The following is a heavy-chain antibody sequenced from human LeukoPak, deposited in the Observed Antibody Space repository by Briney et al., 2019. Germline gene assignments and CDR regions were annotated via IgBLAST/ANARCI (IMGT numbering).Heavy chain of an antibody. CDR3: AKDITGYHGSGPFDY. J-gene: IGHJ4*02. Sequence: GGSLRLSCAASGFTFDDYAMHWVRQAPGKGLEWVSGISWNSGSIGYADSVKGRFTISRDNAKNSLYLQMNSLRAEDTALYYCAKDITGYHGSGPFDYWGQGTLVTVSS. CDR1: GFTFDDYA. D-gene: IGHD3-10*01. CDR2: ISWNSGSI. V-gene: IGHV3-9*01.